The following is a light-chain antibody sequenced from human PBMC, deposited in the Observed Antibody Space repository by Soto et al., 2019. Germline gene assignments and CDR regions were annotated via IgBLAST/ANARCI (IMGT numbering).Light chain of an antibody. CDR3: QQYNRYYT. CDR2: DAS. J-gene: IGKJ2*01. V-gene: IGKV1-5*01. CDR1: QSISNW. Sequence: DIQMTQSPSTLSASVGDRVTITCRASQSISNWLAWYQQQPGKAPKVLIYDASSLESGVPSRFSGSGSGTEFTLTISSLHSDDFATYYCQQYNRYYTFGQGTKVEIK.